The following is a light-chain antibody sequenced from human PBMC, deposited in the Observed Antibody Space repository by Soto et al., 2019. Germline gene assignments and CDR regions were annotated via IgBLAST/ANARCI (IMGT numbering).Light chain of an antibody. Sequence: DIQMTQSPLSVSASVGDRVTITCRASQSISSYLNWYQQKPGKAPKLLIYAASSLQSGVPSRFSGSGSGTDFTLTISSLQPEDFATYYCQQYDNLPFTFGPGTKVDIK. V-gene: IGKV1-39*01. CDR2: AAS. CDR1: QSISSY. J-gene: IGKJ3*01. CDR3: QQYDNLPFT.